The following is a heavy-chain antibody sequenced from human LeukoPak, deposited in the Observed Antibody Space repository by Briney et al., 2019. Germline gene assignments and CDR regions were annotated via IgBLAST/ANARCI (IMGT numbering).Heavy chain of an antibody. CDR1: GGSISSGSYY. D-gene: IGHD5-24*01. J-gene: IGHJ6*02. CDR3: ARVGDGCNYFYYYYGMDV. CDR2: IYYSGST. V-gene: IGHV4-39*07. Sequence: SETLSLTCTVSGGSISSGSYYWGWIRQPPGKGLEWIGSIYYSGSTYYNPSLKSRVTISVDTSKNQFSLKLSSVTAADTAVYYCARVGDGCNYFYYYYGMDVWGQGTTVTVSS.